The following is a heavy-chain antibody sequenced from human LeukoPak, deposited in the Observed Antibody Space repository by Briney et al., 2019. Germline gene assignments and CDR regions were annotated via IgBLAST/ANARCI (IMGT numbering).Heavy chain of an antibody. Sequence: GGSLRLSCAASGFTFSSYAMHWVRQAPGKGLEWVAVISYDGSNKYYADSVKGRFTISRDNSKNTLYLQMNSLRAEDTAVYYCAKARGGYSGYDLGAFDYWGQGTLVTVSS. CDR3: AKARGGYSGYDLGAFDY. CDR1: GFTFSSYA. J-gene: IGHJ4*02. D-gene: IGHD5-12*01. V-gene: IGHV3-30*04. CDR2: ISYDGSNK.